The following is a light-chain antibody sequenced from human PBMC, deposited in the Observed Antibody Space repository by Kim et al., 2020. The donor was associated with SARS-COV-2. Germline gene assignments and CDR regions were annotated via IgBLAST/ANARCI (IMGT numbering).Light chain of an antibody. Sequence: SVTISCTGTSSDIGAYKYVSWYQQHPGKAPKLMIYEVNGRPSGVPDRFSGSKSGNTASLTVSGLQAEDEADYYCTSYAGSNNLDVFGTGTKVTVL. CDR2: EVN. CDR1: SSDIGAYKY. J-gene: IGLJ1*01. CDR3: TSYAGSNNLDV. V-gene: IGLV2-8*01.